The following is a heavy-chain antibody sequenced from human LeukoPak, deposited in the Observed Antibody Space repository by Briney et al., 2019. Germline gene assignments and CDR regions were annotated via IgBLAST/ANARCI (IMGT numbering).Heavy chain of an antibody. D-gene: IGHD6-13*01. CDR3: ANVPIRYSSSWKGGDFFDY. V-gene: IGHV3-7*03. Sequence: PGGSLRLSCAASGFTFSNYWMSWVRQAPGKGLEWVANIKQDGSEKYCVDSMKGRFTISRDNAKNSLYLQMNSLRAEDTAVYYCANVPIRYSSSWKGGDFFDYWGQGTLVTVSS. J-gene: IGHJ4*02. CDR2: IKQDGSEK. CDR1: GFTFSNYW.